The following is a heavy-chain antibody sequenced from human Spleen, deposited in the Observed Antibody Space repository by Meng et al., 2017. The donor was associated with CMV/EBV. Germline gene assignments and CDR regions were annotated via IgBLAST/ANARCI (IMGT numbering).Heavy chain of an antibody. Sequence: GGSLRLSCAASGFTVSSNYMSWVRQAPGKGLEWVSVIYSGGSTYYADSVKGRITISRDNSKNTLYLQMNSLRAEDTAVYYCARSGVLTCGGDCYFDYWGQGTLVTVSS. CDR2: IYSGGST. CDR1: GFTVSSNY. J-gene: IGHJ4*02. V-gene: IGHV3-53*01. D-gene: IGHD2-21*01. CDR3: ARSGVLTCGGDCYFDY.